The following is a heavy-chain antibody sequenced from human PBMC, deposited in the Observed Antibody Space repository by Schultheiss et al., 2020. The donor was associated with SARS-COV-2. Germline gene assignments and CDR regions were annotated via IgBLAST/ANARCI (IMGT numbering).Heavy chain of an antibody. Sequence: SETLSLTCTVSGGSINNYYWSWIRQPPGKGLECLGYTFYTGETNYNPSLKSRVTISVDTSKNQLSLKLTSVTAADAAIYYCARQYTRGSGTSMDVWGQGTAVTVSS. CDR3: ARQYTRGSGTSMDV. J-gene: IGHJ6*02. CDR1: GGSINNYY. V-gene: IGHV4-59*08. CDR2: TFYTGET. D-gene: IGHD3-10*01.